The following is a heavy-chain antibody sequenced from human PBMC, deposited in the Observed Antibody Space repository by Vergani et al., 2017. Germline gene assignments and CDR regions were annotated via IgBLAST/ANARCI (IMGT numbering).Heavy chain of an antibody. CDR1: GGSFTSYH. CDR3: ARVNTETNGHLYYDYYMDV. D-gene: IGHD4-11*01. V-gene: IGHV4-34*01. J-gene: IGHJ6*03. CDR2: IDHTGRP. Sequence: QVQLQQWGGGLLKPSETLSLTCVVHGGSFTSYHWTWIRQSPGEGLEWVGDIDHTGRPDYNPSLKSRLTMSVDKSRNQFSLTLNSVTATDTAIYFCARVNTETNGHLYYDYYMDVWGQGTAVTVS.